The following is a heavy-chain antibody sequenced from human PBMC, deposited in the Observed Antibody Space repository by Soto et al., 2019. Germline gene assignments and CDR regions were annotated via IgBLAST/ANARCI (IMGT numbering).Heavy chain of an antibody. CDR1: GFTFSSYA. CDR3: AKDPVYYYYGMDV. J-gene: IGHJ6*02. CDR2: ISGSGGST. Sequence: EVQLLESGGGLVQPGGSLRLSCAASGFTFSSYAMSWVRQAPGKGLEWVSAISGSGGSTYYADSVKGRFTISRDNSNNTLYLQMNSLRAEDTAVYYCAKDPVYYYYGMDVWGQGTTVTVSS. V-gene: IGHV3-23*01.